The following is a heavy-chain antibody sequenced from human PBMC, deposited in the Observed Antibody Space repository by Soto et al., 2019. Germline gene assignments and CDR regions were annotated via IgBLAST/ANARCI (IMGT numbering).Heavy chain of an antibody. J-gene: IGHJ4*02. D-gene: IGHD6-19*01. CDR2: INPNSGGT. Sequence: ASVKVSCKTYGYDFTNYGINWVRQAPGQGLEWMGWINPNSGGTNYAQKFRGWVTMTRDTSISTAYMELSRLRSDDTAVYYCARDGGGVAGSLDYWGQGTLVTVSS. V-gene: IGHV1-2*04. CDR3: ARDGGGVAGSLDY. CDR1: GYDFTNYG.